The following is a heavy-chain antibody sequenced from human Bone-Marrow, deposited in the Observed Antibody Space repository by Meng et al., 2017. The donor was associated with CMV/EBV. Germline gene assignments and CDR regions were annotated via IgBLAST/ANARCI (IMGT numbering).Heavy chain of an antibody. CDR2: ISGSGGST. Sequence: GEPLKISCAASGFTFSNAWMSWVRQAPGKGLEWVSAISGSGGSTYYADSVKGRFTISRDNSKNTLYLQMNSLRAEDTAVYYCAITPGVATIGNYFDYWGQGTLVTVSS. D-gene: IGHD5-12*01. CDR1: GFTFSNAW. V-gene: IGHV3-23*01. J-gene: IGHJ4*02. CDR3: AITPGVATIGNYFDY.